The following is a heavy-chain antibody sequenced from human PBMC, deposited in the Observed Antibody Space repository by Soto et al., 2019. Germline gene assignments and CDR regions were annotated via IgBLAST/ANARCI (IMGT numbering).Heavy chain of an antibody. CDR3: ARDTYGSGAGY. CDR1: GGSISSYY. CDR2: IYYSGST. D-gene: IGHD3-10*01. V-gene: IGHV4-59*01. Sequence: SETLSLTCTVSGGSISSYYWSWIRQPPGKGLEWIGYIYYSGSTNYNPSLKSRVTISVDTSTSTAYMELRSLRSDDTAVYYCARDTYGSGAGYWGQGTLVTVSS. J-gene: IGHJ4*02.